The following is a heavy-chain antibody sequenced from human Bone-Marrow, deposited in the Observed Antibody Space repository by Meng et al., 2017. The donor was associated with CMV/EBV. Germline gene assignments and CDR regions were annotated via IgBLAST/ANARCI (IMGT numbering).Heavy chain of an antibody. D-gene: IGHD3-3*01. J-gene: IGHJ4*02. V-gene: IGHV3-11*01. CDR3: ARDHVRFLEWPYPDY. CDR2: ISSSGSTI. CDR1: GFTFSDYY. Sequence: GESLKISCAASGFTFSDYYMSWIRQAPGKGLEWVSYISSSGSTIYYADSVKGRFTISRDNAKNSLYLQMNSLRAEDTAVYYCARDHVRFLEWPYPDYWGQGTLVTVSS.